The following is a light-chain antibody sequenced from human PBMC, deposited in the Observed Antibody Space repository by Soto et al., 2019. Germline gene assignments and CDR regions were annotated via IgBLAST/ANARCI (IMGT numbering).Light chain of an antibody. V-gene: IGKV1-8*01. CDR3: QQYYSYPIT. J-gene: IGKJ5*01. CDR2: AAS. Sequence: AILMTQSPSSFSAPISYGVTITCRASQGISSYLAWYQQKPGKAPKLLIYAASTLQSGVPSRFSGSGSGTDFTLTISCLQSEDFATYYCQQYYSYPITFGQGTRLEN. CDR1: QGISSY.